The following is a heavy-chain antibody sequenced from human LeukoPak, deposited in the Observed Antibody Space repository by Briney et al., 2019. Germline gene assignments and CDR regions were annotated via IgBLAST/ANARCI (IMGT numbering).Heavy chain of an antibody. Sequence: SETLSLTCTVSGGSVGSGGYYWSWIRQPPGGGLEWIGDIYYIRNTNYNPSLKSRVTMSLDPSKNQFSLKLNSVTAADTAVYYCARTQSQSGSYRYYFAYWGQGTLDTVSS. J-gene: IGHJ4*02. CDR2: IYYIRNT. V-gene: IGHV4-61*08. CDR1: GGSVGSGGYY. CDR3: ARTQSQSGSYRYYFAY. D-gene: IGHD1-26*01.